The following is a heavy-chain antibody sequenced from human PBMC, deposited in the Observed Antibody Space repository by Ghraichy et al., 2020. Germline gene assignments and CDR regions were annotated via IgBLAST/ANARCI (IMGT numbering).Heavy chain of an antibody. CDR3: ARAPSYYGSGSYSSYPYDY. D-gene: IGHD3-10*01. V-gene: IGHV4-34*01. Sequence: SQTLSLTCAVYGGSFSGYYWSWIRQPPGKGLEWIGEINHSGSTNYNPSLKSRVTISVDTSKNQFSLKLSSVTAADTAVYYCARAPSYYGSGSYSSYPYDYWGQGTLVTVSS. J-gene: IGHJ4*02. CDR1: GGSFSGYY. CDR2: INHSGST.